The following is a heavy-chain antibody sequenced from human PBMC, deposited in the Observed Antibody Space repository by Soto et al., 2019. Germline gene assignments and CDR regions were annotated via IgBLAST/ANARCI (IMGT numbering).Heavy chain of an antibody. CDR1: SGSLSTNSYL. D-gene: IGHD3-22*01. V-gene: IGHV4-39*01. Sequence: SETLSLTCSVSSGSLSTNSYLWVWIRQPPGPGXEWIGAILYSGDTYYSESLKSRVTMSVDTAKNQFSLKLNSVTAADTAVYYCARQGRNTKIVILRHYATDFWGQGTAVTVSS. J-gene: IGHJ6*02. CDR3: ARQGRNTKIVILRHYATDF. CDR2: ILYSGDT.